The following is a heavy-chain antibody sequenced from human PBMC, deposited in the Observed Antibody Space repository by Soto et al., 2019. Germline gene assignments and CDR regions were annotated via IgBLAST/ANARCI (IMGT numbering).Heavy chain of an antibody. CDR1: GFTFSSYA. Sequence: SLGLCCAASGFTFSSYAMTWVRQAPGKGLEWVSAISGSGGSTYYAHAVKGRFTISRDNSKNTLYLQMNSLSAEDTAVYYWAKGLGSSGWYFDYWGQGTLVTVSS. D-gene: IGHD6-19*01. V-gene: IGHV3-23*01. J-gene: IGHJ4*02. CDR2: ISGSGGST. CDR3: AKGLGSSGWYFDY.